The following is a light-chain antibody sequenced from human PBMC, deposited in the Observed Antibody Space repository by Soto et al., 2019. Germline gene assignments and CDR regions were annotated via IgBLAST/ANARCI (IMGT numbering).Light chain of an antibody. CDR2: GSS. Sequence: DIQMTQSPSSLSASVGDRVTVTCRASQCIRDALVWYQQKPGKAPKRLIYGSSTLQSGVPSRFSGSGSETEFTLTISSLQPEDSATYYCLQHNSLPLTFGQGTKVEIK. CDR1: QCIRDA. CDR3: LQHNSLPLT. V-gene: IGKV1-17*01. J-gene: IGKJ1*01.